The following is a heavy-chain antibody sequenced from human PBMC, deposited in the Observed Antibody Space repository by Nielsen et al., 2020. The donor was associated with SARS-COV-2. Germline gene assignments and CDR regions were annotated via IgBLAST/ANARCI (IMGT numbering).Heavy chain of an antibody. V-gene: IGHV3-11*01. CDR1: GFTFSDYN. J-gene: IGHJ4*02. CDR3: AREEGKMATLDY. CDR2: ISFRGNTI. D-gene: IGHD5-24*01. Sequence: GGSLRLSCAASGFTFSDYNMNWIRQAPGKGLEWVSYISFRGNTIYYADSVKGRFTISRDNPKNSVYLQMNRLRAEDTAVYYCAREEGKMATLDYWGQGILVTVSS.